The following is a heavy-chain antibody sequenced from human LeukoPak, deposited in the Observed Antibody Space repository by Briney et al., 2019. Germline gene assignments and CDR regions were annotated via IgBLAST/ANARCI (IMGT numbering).Heavy chain of an antibody. CDR1: GGSISSYY. CDR2: IYYSGST. V-gene: IGHV4-59*08. Sequence: SETLSLTCTVSGGSISSYYWSWIRQPPGKGLEWIGYIYYSGSTNYNPSLKSRVTISVDTSKNQFSLKLSSVTAADTAVYYCARYYGSGSYRPDRDAFDIWGLGTMVTVSS. J-gene: IGHJ3*02. CDR3: ARYYGSGSYRPDRDAFDI. D-gene: IGHD3-10*01.